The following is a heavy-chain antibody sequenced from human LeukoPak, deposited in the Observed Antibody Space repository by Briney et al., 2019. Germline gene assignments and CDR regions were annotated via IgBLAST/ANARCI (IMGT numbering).Heavy chain of an antibody. CDR2: ISYDGSNK. J-gene: IGHJ4*02. V-gene: IGHV3-30*01. Sequence: PGRSLRLSCAASGFTFSSYAMHWVRQAPGKGLEWVAVISYDGSNKYYADSVKGRFTISRDNSKNTLYLQMNGLRAEDTAVYYCARARWEFGPTDFDYWGQGTLVTVSS. D-gene: IGHD1-26*01. CDR3: ARARWEFGPTDFDY. CDR1: GFTFSSYA.